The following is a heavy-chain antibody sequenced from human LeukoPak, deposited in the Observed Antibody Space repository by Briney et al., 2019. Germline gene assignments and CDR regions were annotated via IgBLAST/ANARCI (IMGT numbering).Heavy chain of an antibody. CDR2: TSYDGSNK. D-gene: IGHD3-22*01. CDR3: ARDNYYASSGYYYIDY. Sequence: GRSLRLSCAASGFTFNTYAFHRVRQAPGNGLEGVAVTSYDGSNKYYADSVKDRFTISRDNSKNTLYLKMNSLRAEDTAVYYCARDNYYASSGYYYIDYWGQGTLVTVSS. J-gene: IGHJ4*02. V-gene: IGHV3-30-3*01. CDR1: GFTFNTYA.